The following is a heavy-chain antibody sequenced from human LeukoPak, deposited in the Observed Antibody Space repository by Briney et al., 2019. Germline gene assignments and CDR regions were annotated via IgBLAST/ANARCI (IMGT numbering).Heavy chain of an antibody. J-gene: IGHJ4*02. CDR2: ISSSSSTI. CDR3: AREQRLVMSYM. V-gene: IGHV3-48*01. D-gene: IGHD6-13*01. CDR1: GFTSSNYN. Sequence: GGSLRLSCAASGFTSSNYNMNWVRQAPGKGLEWVSYISSSSSTIYYADSVKGRFTISRDKAKNSLYLQMNSLRAEDTAVYYCAREQRLVMSYMWGQGTLVTVSS.